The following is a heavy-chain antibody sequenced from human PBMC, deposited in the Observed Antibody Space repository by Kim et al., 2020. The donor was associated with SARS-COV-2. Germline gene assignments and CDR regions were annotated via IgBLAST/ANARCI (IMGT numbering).Heavy chain of an antibody. CDR1: GGSISSYY. CDR2: IYYSGST. V-gene: IGHV4-59*13. D-gene: IGHD1-20*01. Sequence: SETLSLTCTVSGGSISSYYWSWIRQPPGKGLEWIGYIYYSGSTNYNPSLKSRVTISVDTSKNQFSLKLSSVTAADTAVYYCARLFVTGQPTYYYYGMDVWGQGTTVTVSS. J-gene: IGHJ6*02. CDR3: ARLFVTGQPTYYYYGMDV.